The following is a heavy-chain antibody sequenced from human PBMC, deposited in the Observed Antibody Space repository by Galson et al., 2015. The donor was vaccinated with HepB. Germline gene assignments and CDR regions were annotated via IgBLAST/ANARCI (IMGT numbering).Heavy chain of an antibody. J-gene: IGHJ4*02. CDR2: IWTDGSNK. CDR1: GFTFSSYG. D-gene: IGHD3-10*01. V-gene: IGHV3-33*01. Sequence: SLRLSCAASGFTFSSYGMHWVRQAPGKGLEWVAVIWTDGSNKYYADSVKGRFTISRDNSKNTLYLQMNSLRAEDTAVYYCARDSADGSGHDYWGQGTLVTVSS. CDR3: ARDSADGSGHDY.